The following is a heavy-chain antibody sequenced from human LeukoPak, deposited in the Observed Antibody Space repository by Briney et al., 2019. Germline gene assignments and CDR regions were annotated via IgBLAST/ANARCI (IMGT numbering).Heavy chain of an antibody. CDR2: IYYSGST. CDR1: GGSISSSSYY. J-gene: IGHJ4*02. V-gene: IGHV4-39*07. Sequence: PSETLSLTCTVSGGSISSSSYYWGWIRQPPGKGLEWIGSIYYSGSTYYNPSLKSRVTISVDKSKNPFSLKLSSVTAADTAVYYCARNYYGSGRTFDYWGQGTLVTVSS. CDR3: ARNYYGSGRTFDY. D-gene: IGHD3-10*01.